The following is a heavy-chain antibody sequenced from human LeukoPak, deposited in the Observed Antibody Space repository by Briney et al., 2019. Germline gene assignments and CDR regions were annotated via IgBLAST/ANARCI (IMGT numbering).Heavy chain of an antibody. CDR2: ITHSGST. D-gene: IGHD1-1*01. V-gene: IGHV4-34*01. J-gene: IGHJ4*02. CDR3: ARDRPGEPLEYYFDP. Sequence: SETLSLTCAVYGGSFTDHWWVWIRQPPGKGLEWIGEITHSGSTNYNPSLKSRVTISIDTSKKQFSLMLSSVTAADTAVYYYARDRPGEPLEYYFDPWGQGTLVTVSS. CDR1: GGSFTDHW.